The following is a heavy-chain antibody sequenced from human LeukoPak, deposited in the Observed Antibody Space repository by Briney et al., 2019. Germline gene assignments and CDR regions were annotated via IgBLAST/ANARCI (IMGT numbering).Heavy chain of an antibody. CDR2: MKGDGSLI. V-gene: IGHV3-7*01. CDR3: ARPAAPAFGHYYDISGWALDI. J-gene: IGHJ3*02. D-gene: IGHD3-22*01. Sequence: QSGGSLRLSCAASGFTFGYFWMSWVRQAPGRGLQWVASMKGDGSLIHYVDSVKGRFTISRDNARSSLYLQMNSLRAEDTAIYFCARPAAPAFGHYYDISGWALDIWGQGTMVTVSS. CDR1: GFTFGYFW.